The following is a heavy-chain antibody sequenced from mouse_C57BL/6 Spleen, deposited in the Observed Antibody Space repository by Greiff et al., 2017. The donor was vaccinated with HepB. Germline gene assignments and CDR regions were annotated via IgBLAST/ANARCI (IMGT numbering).Heavy chain of an antibody. D-gene: IGHD1-1*01. Sequence: VQLQQSGAELVKPGASVKISCKASGYAFSSYWMNWVKQRPGKGLEWIGQIYPGDGDTNYNGKFKGKATLTADKSSSTAYMQLSSLTSEDSAVYFCARSQFITTVVGFDYWGQCTTLTVSS. CDR3: ARSQFITTVVGFDY. V-gene: IGHV1-80*01. CDR1: GYAFSSYW. J-gene: IGHJ2*01. CDR2: IYPGDGDT.